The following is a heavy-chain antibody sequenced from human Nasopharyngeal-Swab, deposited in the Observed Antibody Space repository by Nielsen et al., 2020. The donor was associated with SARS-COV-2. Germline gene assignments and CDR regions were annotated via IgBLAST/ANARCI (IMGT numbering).Heavy chain of an antibody. Sequence: ASVKVSCKASGYTFTGYYMHWVRQAPGQGLEWMGRINPNSGGTNYAQKFQGRVTMTRDTSISTAYMELSRLRSDDTAVYYCARLYCRGGSCYSSGGDDYWGQGTLVTVSS. CDR2: INPNSGGT. V-gene: IGHV1-2*06. D-gene: IGHD2-15*01. CDR1: GYTFTGYY. CDR3: ARLYCRGGSCYSSGGDDY. J-gene: IGHJ4*02.